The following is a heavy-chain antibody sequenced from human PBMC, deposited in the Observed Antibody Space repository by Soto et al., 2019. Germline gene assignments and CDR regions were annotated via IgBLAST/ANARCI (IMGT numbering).Heavy chain of an antibody. V-gene: IGHV4-39*01. CDR2: IYYSGST. CDR1: GGSISSSSYY. D-gene: IGHD2-15*01. Sequence: QLQLQESAPGLVKPSENLSLTCTVSGGSISSSSYYWGWIRQPPGKGLEWIGSIYYSGSTYYNPSLKSRVTLSVDTSKNVFALKLSSVTAADTAVYYCARVRGYCSGGSFYSGSFDTWGQGTLVTVSS. CDR3: ARVRGYCSGGSFYSGSFDT. J-gene: IGHJ4*02.